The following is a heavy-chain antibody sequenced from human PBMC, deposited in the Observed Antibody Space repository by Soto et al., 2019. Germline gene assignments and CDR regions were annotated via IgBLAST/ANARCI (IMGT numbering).Heavy chain of an antibody. Sequence: ASVKVSCKASGYTFTSYAMHWVRQAPGQRLEWMGWINAGNGNTKYSQKFQGRVTITRDTSARTAYMELSSLRSEDTAVYYCARDRTGSGYDLAYWGQGTLVTVSS. V-gene: IGHV1-3*01. CDR3: ARDRTGSGYDLAY. CDR1: GYTFTSYA. D-gene: IGHD5-12*01. CDR2: INAGNGNT. J-gene: IGHJ4*02.